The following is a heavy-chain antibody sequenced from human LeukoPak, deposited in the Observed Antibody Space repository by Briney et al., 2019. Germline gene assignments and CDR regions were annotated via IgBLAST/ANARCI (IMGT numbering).Heavy chain of an antibody. CDR3: SRDSGGSSWRYNWFDP. CDR1: GFTFSSYA. CDR2: ISSNGGST. D-gene: IGHD6-13*01. Sequence: GGSLRLSCTASGFTFSSYAMNWVRQAPGKGLEWVSCISSNGGSTYYANSVKGRFTISRDNAKTTLYLQMDSLRVEDMAVYYCSRDSGGSSWRYNWFDPWGQGTLVTVSS. J-gene: IGHJ5*02. V-gene: IGHV3-64*01.